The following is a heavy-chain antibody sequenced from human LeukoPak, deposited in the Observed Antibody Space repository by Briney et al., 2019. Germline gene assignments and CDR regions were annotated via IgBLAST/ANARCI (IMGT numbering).Heavy chain of an antibody. D-gene: IGHD4-23*01. CDR1: GYTFTSYY. J-gene: IGHJ4*02. Sequence: ASVKVSCKASGYTFTSYYMHWVRQAPGQGLGWMGIINPSGGSTSYAQKFQGRVTMTRDMSTSTVYMELSSLRSEDTAVYYCARDLDGDYGGKSVGYWGQGTLVTVSS. CDR3: ARDLDGDYGGKSVGY. V-gene: IGHV1-46*01. CDR2: INPSGGST.